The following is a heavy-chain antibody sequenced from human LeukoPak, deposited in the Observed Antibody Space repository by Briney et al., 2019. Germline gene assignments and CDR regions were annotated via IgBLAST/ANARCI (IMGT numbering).Heavy chain of an antibody. CDR1: GGTFSNYA. D-gene: IGHD3-10*01. V-gene: IGHV1-69*05. J-gene: IGHJ6*03. CDR3: ARGYKRTTMVRGVSYYYFHYMDV. Sequence: GASVKVSCKASGGTFSNYAISWVRQAPGQGLEWMGGIIPMFGTPNYAQKFQGRVTITTDESTSTAYMELSSLRSEDTAVYYCARGYKRTTMVRGVSYYYFHYMDVWGXXXTVTVSS. CDR2: IIPMFGTP.